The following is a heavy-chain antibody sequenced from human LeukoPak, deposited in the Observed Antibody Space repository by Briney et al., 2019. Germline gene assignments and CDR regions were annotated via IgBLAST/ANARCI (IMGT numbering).Heavy chain of an antibody. V-gene: IGHV4-61*01. CDR1: GGSVSSGSYY. CDR3: ARAPGFGELLLFDY. Sequence: SETLSLTCTVSGGSVSSGSYYWSWIRQPPGKGLEWIGYIYYSGSTNYNPSLKSRVTISADTSKNQFSLKLSSVTAADTAVYYCARAPGFGELLLFDYWGQGTLVTVSS. D-gene: IGHD3-10*01. CDR2: IYYSGST. J-gene: IGHJ4*02.